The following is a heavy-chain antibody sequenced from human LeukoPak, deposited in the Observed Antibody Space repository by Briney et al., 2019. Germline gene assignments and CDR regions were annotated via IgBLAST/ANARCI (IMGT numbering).Heavy chain of an antibody. CDR3: ARGLGYCSGGSCPRRAFDI. Sequence: GGSLRLSCAASGFTFSDYYMRWVCQAPGKGLEWVSFICSRGSTKYYADAMKGRFTISRDNAKNSVYLQMNSLSAEDTAVYYCARGLGYCSGGSCPRRAFDIWGQGTTVTVSS. CDR2: ICSRGSTK. V-gene: IGHV3-11*01. J-gene: IGHJ3*02. D-gene: IGHD2-15*01. CDR1: GFTFSDYY.